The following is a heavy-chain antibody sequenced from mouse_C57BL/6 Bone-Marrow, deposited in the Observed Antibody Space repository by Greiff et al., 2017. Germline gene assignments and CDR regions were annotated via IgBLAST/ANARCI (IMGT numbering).Heavy chain of an antibody. Sequence: VQLQQPGAELVKPGASVKLSCKASGYTFTSYWMHWVKQRPGRGLEWIGRIEPNSGGTKYNAKFKSKATLTVDTPSSAAYMQRSRLTSEDSEVYYCARNGSSQYYLDYWGQGTTLTVSS. CDR3: ARNGSSQYYLDY. D-gene: IGHD1-1*01. V-gene: IGHV1-72*01. CDR2: IEPNSGGT. CDR1: GYTFTSYW. J-gene: IGHJ2*01.